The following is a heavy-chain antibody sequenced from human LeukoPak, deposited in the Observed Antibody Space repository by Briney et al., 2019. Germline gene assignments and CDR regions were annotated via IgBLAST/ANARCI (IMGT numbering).Heavy chain of an antibody. D-gene: IGHD2-2*01. CDR1: GFTFSSYG. CDR2: VSYDGSNE. CDR3: AKSRGGFCSSTTCYGLGY. J-gene: IGHJ4*02. Sequence: GRSLRLSCAASGFTFSSYGMHWVRQAPGKGLEGVAVVSYDGSNEDYADSVKGRFTISRDNDKNTLYLQMNSLRAEDTAVYFCAKSRGGFCSSTTCYGLGYWGQGTLVAVSS. V-gene: IGHV3-30*18.